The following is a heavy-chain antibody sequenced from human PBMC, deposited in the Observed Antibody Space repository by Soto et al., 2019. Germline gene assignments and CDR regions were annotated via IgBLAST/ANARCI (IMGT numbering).Heavy chain of an antibody. V-gene: IGHV3-30-3*01. CDR3: ARVYPDKYYDFWSGCYTWGGDYYYYGMDV. J-gene: IGHJ6*02. Sequence: QVQLVESGGGVVQPGRSLRLSCAASGFTFSSYAMHWVRQAPGKGLEWVAVISYDGSNKYYADSVKGRFTISRDNSKNTLYLQMNSLRAEDTAVYYCARVYPDKYYDFWSGCYTWGGDYYYYGMDVWGQGTTVTVSS. CDR2: ISYDGSNK. CDR1: GFTFSSYA. D-gene: IGHD3-3*01.